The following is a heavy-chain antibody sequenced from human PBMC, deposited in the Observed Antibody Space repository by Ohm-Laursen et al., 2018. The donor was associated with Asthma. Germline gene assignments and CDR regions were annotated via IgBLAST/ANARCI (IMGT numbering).Heavy chain of an antibody. CDR3: ARQYSGRTGYYYYGMDV. CDR2: IYYSGST. V-gene: IGHV4-39*01. Sequence: GTLSLTCTVSGIYISSGGYYWSWIRQPPGKGLEWIGSIYYSGSTYYNPSLKSRVTISVDTSKNQFSLKLSSVTAADTAVYYCARQYSGRTGYYYYGMDVWGQGTTVTVSS. D-gene: IGHD1-26*01. J-gene: IGHJ6*02. CDR1: GIYISSGGYY.